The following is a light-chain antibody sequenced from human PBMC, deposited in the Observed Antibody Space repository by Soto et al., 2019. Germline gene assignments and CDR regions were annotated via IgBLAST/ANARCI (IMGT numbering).Light chain of an antibody. CDR2: WAS. CDR3: QQYYSTPPT. CDR1: QIVLYSSNNKNY. Sequence: DIVMTQSPDSLAVSLGERATINCKSSQIVLYSSNNKNYLAWYQQKPGQPPKLLIYWASTRESGLPDRFSGSGSGTDFTLTISSLQAEDVAVYYCQQYYSTPPTFGQGTKVEIK. V-gene: IGKV4-1*01. J-gene: IGKJ1*01.